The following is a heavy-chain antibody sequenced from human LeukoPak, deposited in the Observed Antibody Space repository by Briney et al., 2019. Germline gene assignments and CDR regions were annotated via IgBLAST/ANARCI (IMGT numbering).Heavy chain of an antibody. J-gene: IGHJ3*02. CDR2: IYHSGST. CDR3: ARVIGDGTRRGAFDI. V-gene: IGHV4-39*07. Sequence: SETLSLTCTVSGGSISSSSYYWGWIRQPPGKGLEWIGSIYHSGSTYYNPSLKSRVTISVDTSKNQFSLKLSSVTAADTAVYYCARVIGDGTRRGAFDIWGQGTMVTVSS. CDR1: GGSISSSSYY.